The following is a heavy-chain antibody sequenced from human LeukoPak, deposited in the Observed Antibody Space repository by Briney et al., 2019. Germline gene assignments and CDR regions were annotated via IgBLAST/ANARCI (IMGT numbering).Heavy chain of an antibody. D-gene: IGHD6-19*01. CDR3: AREAFYSSGWYSLFGY. Sequence: PGGSLRLSCTTSGFTFSDYGMSWVRQAPGKGLEWVSGISGSAGRTYYADSVKGRITISRDESKSTLFLQMNSLRAEDTAVYYCAREAFYSSGWYSLFGYWGQGTLVTVSS. J-gene: IGHJ4*02. CDR2: ISGSAGRT. CDR1: GFTFSDYG. V-gene: IGHV3-23*01.